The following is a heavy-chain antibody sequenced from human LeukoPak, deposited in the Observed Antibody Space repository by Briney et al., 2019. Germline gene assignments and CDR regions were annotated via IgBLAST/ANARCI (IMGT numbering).Heavy chain of an antibody. CDR2: INSDGGGA. CDR3: ARDAPHNWFDT. Sequence: PGGSLRLSCAASGITFGKNWMHWVRQGPGKGLVWISRINSDGGGAIYADSVKGRFTVSRDNAKNTLYLQMNSLRAEDTAVYYCARDAPHNWFDTWGQGTLVTVSS. V-gene: IGHV3-74*01. CDR1: GITFGKNW. J-gene: IGHJ5*02.